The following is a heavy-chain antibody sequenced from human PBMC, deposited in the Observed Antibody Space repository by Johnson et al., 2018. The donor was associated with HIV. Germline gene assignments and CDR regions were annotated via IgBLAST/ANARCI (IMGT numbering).Heavy chain of an antibody. D-gene: IGHD2-21*01. J-gene: IGHJ3*01. CDR2: IWYDGSDK. V-gene: IGHV3-33*03. CDR3: AKVDCGGDTCAGYDPFDL. CDR1: GFTFSTYG. Sequence: QVQLVESGGGVVQPGRSLRLSCTASGFTFSTYGMHWVRQAPGKGLEWVALIWYDGSDKYYADSVTGRFTISRDNAKYTVDLQMNSLRVEDTAVYYCAKVDCGGDTCAGYDPFDLWGQGTLVTVSS.